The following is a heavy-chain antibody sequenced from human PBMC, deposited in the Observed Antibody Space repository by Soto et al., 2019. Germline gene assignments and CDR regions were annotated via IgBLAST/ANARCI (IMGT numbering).Heavy chain of an antibody. J-gene: IGHJ6*02. CDR3: AASCVGCGGFNYYGMDV. D-gene: IGHD5-12*01. Sequence: QVQLQESGPGLVKPSQTLSLTCTVSGGSISSGGYYWSWIRQHPGKGLEWIGYIYYSGSTYYNPPLKRHATISEATSNNQFSLKLSSVTAADTAVYYCAASCVGCGGFNYYGMDVWGQGTTVTVSS. CDR2: IYYSGST. V-gene: IGHV4-31*01. CDR1: GGSISSGGYY.